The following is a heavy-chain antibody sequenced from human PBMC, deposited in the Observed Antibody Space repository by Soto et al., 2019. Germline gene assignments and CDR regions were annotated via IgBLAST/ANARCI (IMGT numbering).Heavy chain of an antibody. J-gene: IGHJ3*02. CDR2: ISYDGSNK. Sequence: PGGSLRLSCAASGFTFSSYAMHWVRQAPGKGLEWVAVISYDGSNKYYADSVKGRFTISRDNSKNTLYLQMNSLRAEDTAVYYCARGLVYNWNDDAFDIWGQGTMVTVSS. V-gene: IGHV3-30-3*01. CDR3: ARGLVYNWNDDAFDI. CDR1: GFTFSSYA. D-gene: IGHD1-20*01.